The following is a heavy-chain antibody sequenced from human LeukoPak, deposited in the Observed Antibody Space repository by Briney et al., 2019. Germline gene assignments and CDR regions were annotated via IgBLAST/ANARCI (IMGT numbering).Heavy chain of an antibody. CDR2: ISGSGGST. J-gene: IGHJ3*02. D-gene: IGHD3-22*01. V-gene: IGHV3-23*01. CDR3: AKGITMIVVVKVAFDI. Sequence: PGGSLRLSCAASGFTFSSYAMSWVRQAPGKGLEWVSAISGSGGSTYYADSVKGRFTISRDNSENTLYLQMNSLRAEDTAVYYCAKGITMIVVVKVAFDIWGQGTMVTVSS. CDR1: GFTFSSYA.